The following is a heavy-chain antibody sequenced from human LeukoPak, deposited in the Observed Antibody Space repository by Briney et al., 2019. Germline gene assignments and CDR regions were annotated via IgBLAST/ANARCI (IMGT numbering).Heavy chain of an antibody. V-gene: IGHV3-23*01. D-gene: IGHD6-19*01. CDR3: AKSPDVAGTGRFDY. CDR2: ISGSGGST. CDR1: GFTLSAYA. Sequence: GGSLRLSCAASGFTLSAYAMSWVRQAPGKGLEWVSTISGSGGSTYYADSVKGRFTISRDNSKNTLFLQMSSLRGEDTAVYYCAKSPDVAGTGRFDYWGQGTLVSVSS. J-gene: IGHJ4*02.